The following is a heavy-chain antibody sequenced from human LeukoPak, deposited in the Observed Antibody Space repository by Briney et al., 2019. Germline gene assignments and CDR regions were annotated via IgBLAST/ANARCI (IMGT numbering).Heavy chain of an antibody. V-gene: IGHV3-30*12. J-gene: IGHJ4*02. Sequence: GGSLRLSCAASGLSFSSYGMHWVRQAPGKGLEWVAFIQYDGSNKFYADSVKGRFTISRDNSKNTLYLQMNSLRAEDTAVYYCARGVGNVVVTTDPLDYWGQGTLVTVSS. D-gene: IGHD2-21*02. CDR3: ARGVGNVVVTTDPLDY. CDR1: GLSFSSYG. CDR2: IQYDGSNK.